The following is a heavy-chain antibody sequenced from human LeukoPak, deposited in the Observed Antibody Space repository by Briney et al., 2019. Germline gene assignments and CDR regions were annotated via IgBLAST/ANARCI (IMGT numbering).Heavy chain of an antibody. CDR2: IWYDGSNK. CDR1: GFTFSTYG. D-gene: IGHD2-2*01. V-gene: IGHV3-33*01. J-gene: IGHJ3*02. Sequence: GRSLRLSCAASGFTFSTYGMHWVRQAPGNGLEWVAVIWYDGSNKYYADSVKGRFTISRDNSKNTLYLQMNSLRAEDTAVYYCARQKGLSAFDIWGQGTMVTVSS. CDR3: ARQKGLSAFDI.